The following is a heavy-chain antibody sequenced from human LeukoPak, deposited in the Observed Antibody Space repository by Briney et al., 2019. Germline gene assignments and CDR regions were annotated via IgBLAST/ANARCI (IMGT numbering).Heavy chain of an antibody. D-gene: IGHD6-19*01. V-gene: IGHV3-48*04. CDR3: AKEARGGQWLATLDY. Sequence: GGSLRLSCAASGFTFSSYSMNWVRQAPGKGLEWVSYISSSSSTIYYADSVKGRFTISRDNAKNSLYLQMNSLRAEDTAVYYCAKEARGGQWLATLDYWGQGTLVTVSS. CDR2: ISSSSSTI. J-gene: IGHJ4*02. CDR1: GFTFSSYS.